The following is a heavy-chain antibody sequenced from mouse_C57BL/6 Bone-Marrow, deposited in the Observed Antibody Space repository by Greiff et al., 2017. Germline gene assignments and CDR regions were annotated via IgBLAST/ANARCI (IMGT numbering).Heavy chain of an antibody. CDR2: ISDGGSYT. D-gene: IGHD2-2*01. CDR1: GFTFSSYA. Sequence: EVKLQESGGGLVKPGGSLKLSCAASGFTFSSYAMSWVRQTPEKRLEWVATISDGGSYTYYTDNVKGRFTISRDNSKNNLYLQMSNLKSEDTAMYYCARAPYGYYDAMDYWGQGTSVTVSS. J-gene: IGHJ4*01. CDR3: ARAPYGYYDAMDY. V-gene: IGHV5-4*03.